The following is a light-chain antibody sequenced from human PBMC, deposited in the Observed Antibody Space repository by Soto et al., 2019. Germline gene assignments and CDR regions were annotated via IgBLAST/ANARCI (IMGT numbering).Light chain of an antibody. Sequence: QSALTQPRSVSGSPGQSVTISCTGTSSDVGGYNYVSWYQQHPGKAPKLMIYDVSNRPSGVPDRFSGSKSGNTASLTISGLQAEDEADYYCCSYAGSYTFEVFGTGTKVTVL. V-gene: IGLV2-11*01. CDR3: CSYAGSYTFEV. J-gene: IGLJ1*01. CDR2: DVS. CDR1: SSDVGGYNY.